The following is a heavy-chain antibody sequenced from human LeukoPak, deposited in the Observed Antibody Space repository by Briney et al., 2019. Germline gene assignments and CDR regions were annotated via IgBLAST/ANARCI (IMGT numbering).Heavy chain of an antibody. Sequence: SVKVSCKASGYTFTSYGISWVRQAPGQGLEWMGWISAYNGNTNYAQKLQGRVTMTTDTSTSTAYMELRSLRSDDTAVYYCARVRDGYNEGAFDIWGQGTMVTVSS. CDR3: ARVRDGYNEGAFDI. V-gene: IGHV1-18*01. CDR1: GYTFTSYG. D-gene: IGHD5-24*01. CDR2: ISAYNGNT. J-gene: IGHJ3*02.